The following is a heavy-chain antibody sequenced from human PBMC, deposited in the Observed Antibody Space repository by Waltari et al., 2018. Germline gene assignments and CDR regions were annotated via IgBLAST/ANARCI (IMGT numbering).Heavy chain of an antibody. J-gene: IGHJ3*01. D-gene: IGHD3-3*01. V-gene: IGHV4-34*02. CDR3: ASHLRFLIV. CDR2: INHNGST. CDR1: GGPYSGYY. Sequence: QVQLQQWGAGLLKPSETLSLTCAVHGGPYSGYYWSWIRQSPGKGLEWIGEINHNGSTTYNPSLKSRATISVDTSKKQFSLKVTSVTAADTAVYYCASHLRFLIVWGQGTMVTVSS.